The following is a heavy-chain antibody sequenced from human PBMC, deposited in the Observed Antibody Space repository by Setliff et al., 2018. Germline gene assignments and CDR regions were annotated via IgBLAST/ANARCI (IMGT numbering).Heavy chain of an antibody. CDR2: IYHSGST. CDR1: GYSISSGYY. Sequence: SETLSLTCTVSGYSISSGYYWGWIRQPPGKGLEWIGSIYHSGSTYYNPSLKSRVIISVDTSKNQFSLKLSSVTAADTAVYYCARAGSIWFGELFPENWFDPWGQGALVTVSS. V-gene: IGHV4-38-2*02. CDR3: ARAGSIWFGELFPENWFDP. D-gene: IGHD3-10*01. J-gene: IGHJ5*02.